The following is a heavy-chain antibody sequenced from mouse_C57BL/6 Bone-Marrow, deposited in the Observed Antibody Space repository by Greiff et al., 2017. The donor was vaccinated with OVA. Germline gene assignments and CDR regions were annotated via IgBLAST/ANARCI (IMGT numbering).Heavy chain of an antibody. J-gene: IGHJ1*03. CDR3: ARWLLRDWYFDV. CDR1: GYAFSSYW. D-gene: IGHD2-3*01. Sequence: VKLQESGAELVKPGASVKISCKASGYAFSSYWMNWVKQRPGKGLEWIGQIYPGDGDTNYNGKFKGKATLTADKSSSTAYMQLSSLTSEDSAVYFCARWLLRDWYFDVWGTGTTVTVSS. CDR2: IYPGDGDT. V-gene: IGHV1-80*01.